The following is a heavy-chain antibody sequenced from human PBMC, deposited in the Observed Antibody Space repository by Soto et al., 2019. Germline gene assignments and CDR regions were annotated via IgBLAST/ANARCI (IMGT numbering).Heavy chain of an antibody. Sequence: PGGSLRLSCAASGFTFNNYGMHWVRQAPGKGLEWVSAISGSGGSTYYADSVKGRFTISRDNSKNTLYLQMNSLRAEDTAVYYCAKGASMIVPDGMDVWGQGTTVTVSS. J-gene: IGHJ6*02. CDR3: AKGASMIVPDGMDV. V-gene: IGHV3-23*01. CDR2: ISGSGGST. CDR1: GFTFNNYG. D-gene: IGHD2-2*01.